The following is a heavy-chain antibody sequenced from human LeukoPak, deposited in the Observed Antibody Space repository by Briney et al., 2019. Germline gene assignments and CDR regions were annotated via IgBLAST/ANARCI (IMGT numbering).Heavy chain of an antibody. V-gene: IGHV3-30*19. D-gene: IGHD3-3*01. Sequence: PGGSLRLSCAASGFTFSSYGMHWVRQAPGKGLEWVAVIWYDGSNKYYADSVKGRFTISRDNSKNTLYLQMNSLRAEDTAVYYCARDSEGFLEWLSGLFDYWGQGTLVTVSS. CDR3: ARDSEGFLEWLSGLFDY. CDR1: GFTFSSYG. CDR2: IWYDGSNK. J-gene: IGHJ4*02.